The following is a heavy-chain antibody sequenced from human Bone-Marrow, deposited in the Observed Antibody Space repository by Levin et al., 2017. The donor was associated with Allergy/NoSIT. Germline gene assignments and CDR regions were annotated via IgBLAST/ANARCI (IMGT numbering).Heavy chain of an antibody. CDR1: GFTFNSYA. CDR3: AKGAGWVAGAVALI. CDR2: ISGSGSST. D-gene: IGHD6-19*01. V-gene: IGHV3-23*01. Sequence: GGSLRLSCAASGFTFNSYALSWVRQAPGKALEWVSAISGSGSSTYYADSVKGRFTISRDNSKTTLYLQMNSLRAEDTAVYYCAKGAGWVAGAVALIWGQGTLVTVSS. J-gene: IGHJ4*02.